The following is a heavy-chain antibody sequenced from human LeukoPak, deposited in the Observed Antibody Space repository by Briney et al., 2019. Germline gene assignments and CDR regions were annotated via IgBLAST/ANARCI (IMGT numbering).Heavy chain of an antibody. CDR1: GDGLSVSSDV. V-gene: IGHV6-1*01. J-gene: IGHJ3*02. D-gene: IGHD7-27*01. Sequence: QTLSLTCAISGDGLSVSSDVWNWVRQSPSRALEWLGRTCYKSKWHNDYAVSVKSRITISPDTSKNQFSLHLNSVTPEDTAVYYCARDADWGYDAYDIWGQGTMVTVSS. CDR2: TCYKSKWHN. CDR3: ARDADWGYDAYDI.